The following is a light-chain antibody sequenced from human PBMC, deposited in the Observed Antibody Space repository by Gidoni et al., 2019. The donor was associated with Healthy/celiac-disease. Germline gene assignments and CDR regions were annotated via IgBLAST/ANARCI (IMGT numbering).Light chain of an antibody. J-gene: IGLJ2*01. CDR2: GKN. Sequence: SSELTQHPPVSVALGQTVRITCQGDSLRRYYASWYQQKPGQAPVLVIYGKNNRPSGIPDRFSGSSSGNTASLTITGAQAEDEADYYCNSRDSSGNHLVFGGGTKLTVL. CDR1: SLRRYY. CDR3: NSRDSSGNHLV. V-gene: IGLV3-19*01.